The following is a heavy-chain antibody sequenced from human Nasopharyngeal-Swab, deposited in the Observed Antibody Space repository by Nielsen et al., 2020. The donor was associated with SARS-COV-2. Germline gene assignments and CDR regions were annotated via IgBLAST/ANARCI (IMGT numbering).Heavy chain of an antibody. J-gene: IGHJ4*02. CDR3: ARAGAQLPEYYFDY. D-gene: IGHD1-7*01. V-gene: IGHV4-31*02. CDR2: IYYSGST. Sequence: WIRQPPGKGLEWIGYIYYSGSTYCNPSLKSRVTISVDTSKNQFSLKLSSVTAADTAVYYCARAGAQLPEYYFDYWGQGTLVTVSS.